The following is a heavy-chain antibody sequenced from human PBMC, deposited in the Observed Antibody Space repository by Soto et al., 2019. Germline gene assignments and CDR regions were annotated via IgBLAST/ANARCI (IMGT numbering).Heavy chain of an antibody. D-gene: IGHD2-15*01. Sequence: ASVKVSRKASGYTFTSYYMHWVRQAPGQGLEWMGIINPSGGSTSYAQKFQGRVTMTRDTSTSTVYMELSSLRSEDTAVYYCARDPGQSYCSGGSCYSFNFFQFDYWGQGTLVTVSS. CDR2: INPSGGST. CDR1: GYTFTSYY. CDR3: ARDPGQSYCSGGSCYSFNFFQFDY. J-gene: IGHJ4*02. V-gene: IGHV1-46*03.